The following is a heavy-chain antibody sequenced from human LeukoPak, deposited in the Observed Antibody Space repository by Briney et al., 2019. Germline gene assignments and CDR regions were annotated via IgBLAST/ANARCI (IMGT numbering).Heavy chain of an antibody. CDR2: IKQDGSEK. Sequence: PGGSLRLSCAASGFTFSSYAMHWVRQAPGKGLEWVANIKQDGSEKYYVDSVMGRFTISRDNAKNSLYLQMNSLRAEDTAVYYCARDYGGSSPFDYWGQGTLVTVSS. J-gene: IGHJ4*02. CDR1: GFTFSSYA. CDR3: ARDYGGSSPFDY. V-gene: IGHV3-7*01. D-gene: IGHD4-23*01.